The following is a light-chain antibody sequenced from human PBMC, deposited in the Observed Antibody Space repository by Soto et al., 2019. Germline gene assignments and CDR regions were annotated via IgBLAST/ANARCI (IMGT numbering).Light chain of an antibody. Sequence: SVLTQPPSVSRSPGQSVTISCTGNSSVVGGYNYVSWYQQHPGKAPKLMIYDVSKRPSGVPDRFSGSKSGNTASLTISGLQAEDEADYYCCSYAGSYTYVFGTGTKVTVL. CDR3: CSYAGSYTYV. CDR1: SSVVGGYNY. CDR2: DVS. V-gene: IGLV2-11*01. J-gene: IGLJ1*01.